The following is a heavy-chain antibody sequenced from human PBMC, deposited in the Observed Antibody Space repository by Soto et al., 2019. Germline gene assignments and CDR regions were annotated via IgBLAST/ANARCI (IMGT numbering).Heavy chain of an antibody. J-gene: IGHJ3*02. D-gene: IGHD3-3*02. Sequence: SETLSLTCTVSGDSISSSNSHWGWTRQPPGKGLEYIGSVSYGGAIFYSGNIYYNPSLMSRVTISVDTSENQFSLRLSSVTAADTGVYYCVRYDRINMKPYSPEGFHIWGQGTMVTVSS. CDR2: VSYGGAIFYSGNI. CDR3: VRYDRINMKPYSPEGFHI. V-gene: IGHV4-39*01. CDR1: GDSISSSNSH.